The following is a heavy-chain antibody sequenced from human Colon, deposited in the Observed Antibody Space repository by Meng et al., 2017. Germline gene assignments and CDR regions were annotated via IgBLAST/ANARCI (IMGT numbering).Heavy chain of an antibody. CDR3: ARVPHPDYSNYGWSFDY. Sequence: QLQLQESGSGLVKPSQTLSLTCAVSGGSMSSGGYSWSWIRQPPGKGLEWIGYIYHSGSTYYNPSLKSRVTISVDRSKNQFSLKLSSVTAADTAVYYCARVPHPDYSNYGWSFDYWGQGTLVTVSS. D-gene: IGHD4-11*01. V-gene: IGHV4-30-2*01. CDR2: IYHSGST. CDR1: GGSMSSGGYS. J-gene: IGHJ4*02.